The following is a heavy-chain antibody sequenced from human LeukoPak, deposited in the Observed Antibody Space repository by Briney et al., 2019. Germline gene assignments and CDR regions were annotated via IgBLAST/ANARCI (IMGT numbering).Heavy chain of an antibody. CDR1: GGSISSYY. Sequence: SETLSLTCTVSGGSISSYYWSWIRQPAGKGLEWIGRIYTSGSTNYNPSLKSRVTMSVDTSKNQSSLKLSSVTAADTAVYYCARALSYYDSSGYGGDAFDIWGQGTMVTVSS. J-gene: IGHJ3*02. V-gene: IGHV4-4*07. CDR2: IYTSGST. CDR3: ARALSYYDSSGYGGDAFDI. D-gene: IGHD3-22*01.